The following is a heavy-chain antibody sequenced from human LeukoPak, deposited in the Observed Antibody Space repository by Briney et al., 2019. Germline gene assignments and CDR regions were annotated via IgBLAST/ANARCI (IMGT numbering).Heavy chain of an antibody. CDR2: IYTSGST. CDR1: GGSISSYY. Sequence: SETLSLTRTVSGGSISSYYWSWIRQPAGKGLEWIGRIYTSGSTNYNPSLKSRVTMSVDTSKNQFSLKLSSVTAADTAVYYCAREGRYCSSTSCYNWFDPWGQGTLVTVSS. J-gene: IGHJ5*02. V-gene: IGHV4-4*07. CDR3: AREGRYCSSTSCYNWFDP. D-gene: IGHD2-2*01.